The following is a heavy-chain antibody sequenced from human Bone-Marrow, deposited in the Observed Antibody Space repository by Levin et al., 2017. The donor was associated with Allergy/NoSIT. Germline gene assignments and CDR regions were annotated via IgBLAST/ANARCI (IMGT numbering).Heavy chain of an antibody. Sequence: GGSLRLSCAASGFTFNTHGMHWVRQAPGKGLEWVAFVWADGSNKYYADSVKGRFNMLRDNSKNTLYLQMNSLRVEDTAVYYCTRDPPQSGFWLDVWGHGTTVTVSS. J-gene: IGHJ6*02. CDR2: VWADGSNK. D-gene: IGHD5-12*01. V-gene: IGHV3-33*01. CDR3: TRDPPQSGFWLDV. CDR1: GFTFNTHG.